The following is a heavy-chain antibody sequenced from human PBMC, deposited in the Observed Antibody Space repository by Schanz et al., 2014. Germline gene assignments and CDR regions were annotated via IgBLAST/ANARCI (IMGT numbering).Heavy chain of an antibody. CDR2: IWFDGNNK. Sequence: QVQLVESGGGVVQPGRSLRLSCATSGFTFSSYGMHWVRQAPGKGLEWVAVIWFDGNNKYYADSVKGRFTISRDNSDNTLFLQMNSLRAEDTAVYYCAKVREWWPYYFDYWGQGTLVTVSS. CDR1: GFTFSSYG. D-gene: IGHD2-15*01. CDR3: AKVREWWPYYFDY. J-gene: IGHJ4*02. V-gene: IGHV3-33*06.